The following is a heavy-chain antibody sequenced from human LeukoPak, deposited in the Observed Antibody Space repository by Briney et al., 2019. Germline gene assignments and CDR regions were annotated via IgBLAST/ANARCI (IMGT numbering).Heavy chain of an antibody. CDR3: ARDGYDYYYYYMDV. J-gene: IGHJ6*03. D-gene: IGHD5-12*01. V-gene: IGHV3-7*01. Sequence: GGSLRLSCAASGFTFSSYWMSWVRQAPGKGLEWVANIKQDGSEKYYVDSVKGRFTISRDNAKNSLYLQMNSLRAEDTAVYYCARDGYDYYYYYMDVWGKGTTVTVSS. CDR2: IKQDGSEK. CDR1: GFTFSSYW.